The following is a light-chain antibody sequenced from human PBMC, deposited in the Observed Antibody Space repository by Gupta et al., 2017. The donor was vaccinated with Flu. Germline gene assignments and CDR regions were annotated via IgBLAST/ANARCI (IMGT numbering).Light chain of an antibody. CDR2: KAS. Sequence: DIQMTQSPSTLSASVGDRVTITCRASQSISTWLAWYQQKPGKAPKFLIYKASRLESGVPSRFSGSGSGTEFILTISRLQPDDFATYYCQHENNFPWTFGQGTKVEIK. CDR1: QSISTW. J-gene: IGKJ1*01. CDR3: QHENNFPWT. V-gene: IGKV1-5*03.